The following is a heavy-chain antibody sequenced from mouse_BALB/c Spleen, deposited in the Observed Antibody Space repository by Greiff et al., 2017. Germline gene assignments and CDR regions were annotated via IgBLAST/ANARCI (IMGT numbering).Heavy chain of an antibody. CDR3: ARHRSSSYWYFDV. CDR2: ISSGGSYT. V-gene: IGHV5-9-3*01. J-gene: IGHJ1*01. CDR1: GFTFSSYA. Sequence: EVKLMESGGGLVKPGGSLKLSCAASGFTFSSYAMSWVRQTPEKRLEWVATISSGGSYTYYPDSVKGRFTISRDNAKNTLYLQMSSLRSEDTAMYYCARHRSSSYWYFDVWGAGTTVTVSS. D-gene: IGHD1-1*01.